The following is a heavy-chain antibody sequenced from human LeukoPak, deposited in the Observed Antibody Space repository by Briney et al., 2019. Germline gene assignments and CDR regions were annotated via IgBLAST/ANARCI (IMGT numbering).Heavy chain of an antibody. D-gene: IGHD3-9*01. Sequence: TGGSLRLSCAASGFTFSSYAMSWVRQAPGKGLEWVSAISGSGGSTHYADSVKGRFTISRDNSKNTLYLQMNSLRAEDTAVYYCAKDPWYGYYDILTGYSYNSFDYWGQGTLVTVSS. CDR2: ISGSGGST. CDR1: GFTFSSYA. V-gene: IGHV3-23*01. J-gene: IGHJ4*02. CDR3: AKDPWYGYYDILTGYSYNSFDY.